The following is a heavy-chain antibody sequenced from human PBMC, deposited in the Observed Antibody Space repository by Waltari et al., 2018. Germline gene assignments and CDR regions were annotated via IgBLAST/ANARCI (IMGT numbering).Heavy chain of an antibody. D-gene: IGHD5-18*01. V-gene: IGHV4-59*01. CDR3: ARHSYGHFDY. Sequence: QVQLQESGPGLVKPSETLSLTCTVSGGSISSYYWSWIRQPPGKGLEWIGYTYYSGSTNYNPSLKSRVTISVDTSKNQFSLKLSSVTAADTAVYYCARHSYGHFDYWGQGTLVTVSS. CDR2: TYYSGST. J-gene: IGHJ4*02. CDR1: GGSISSYY.